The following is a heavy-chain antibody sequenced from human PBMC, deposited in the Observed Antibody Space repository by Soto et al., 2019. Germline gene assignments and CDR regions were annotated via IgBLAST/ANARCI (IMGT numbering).Heavy chain of an antibody. CDR1: GGTFSSYT. CDR2: IIPILGIA. Sequence: QVQLVQSGAEVKKPGSSVKVSCKASGGTFSSYTISWVRQAPGQGLEWMGRIIPILGIANYAQKFQGKVTITVVKSTRTAYMELSSLISEDTAVYYCARLNGYDSDYWGQGTLGTVSS. J-gene: IGHJ4*02. D-gene: IGHD5-12*01. CDR3: ARLNGYDSDY. V-gene: IGHV1-69*02.